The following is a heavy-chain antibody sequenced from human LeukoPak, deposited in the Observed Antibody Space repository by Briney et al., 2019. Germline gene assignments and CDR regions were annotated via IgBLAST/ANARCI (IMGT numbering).Heavy chain of an antibody. Sequence: SETLSLTCVVSGGSFSGYYLTWIRQAPGKGLEWIGDINHSGGTSYNPSLKSRASVSLDTSKNQFSLKLHSVTASDTAVYCARGYDYWGQGTLVTVSS. CDR2: INHSGGT. J-gene: IGHJ4*02. CDR1: GGSFSGYY. V-gene: IGHV4-34*01. CDR3: ARGYDY.